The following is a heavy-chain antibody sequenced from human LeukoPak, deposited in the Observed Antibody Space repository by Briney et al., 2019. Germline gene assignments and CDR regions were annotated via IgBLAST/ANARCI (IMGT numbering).Heavy chain of an antibody. CDR1: GFAFNSYG. J-gene: IGHJ4*02. CDR2: IRYDGSSK. V-gene: IGHV3-30*02. D-gene: IGHD3-10*01. Sequence: GGSLRLSCAASGFAFNSYGIHWVRQAPGKGLEWVAFIRYDGSSKYYVDSVKGRFTISRDNSKNTLYLQMNSLRAEDTAVYFCARDRGSGLDYWGQGTLVTVSS. CDR3: ARDRGSGLDY.